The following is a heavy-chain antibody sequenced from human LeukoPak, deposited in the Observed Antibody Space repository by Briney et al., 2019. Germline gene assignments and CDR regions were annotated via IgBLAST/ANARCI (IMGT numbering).Heavy chain of an antibody. J-gene: IGHJ5*02. D-gene: IGHD2-2*01. Sequence: ASVKASCKASGYTFTSYDINWVRQATGRGLEWMGWMNPNSGNTGYAQKFQGRVTITRNTSISTAYMELSSLRSEDTAVYYCARRRLGSSTSCNGWFDPWGQGTLVTVSS. V-gene: IGHV1-8*03. CDR3: ARRRLGSSTSCNGWFDP. CDR1: GYTFTSYD. CDR2: MNPNSGNT.